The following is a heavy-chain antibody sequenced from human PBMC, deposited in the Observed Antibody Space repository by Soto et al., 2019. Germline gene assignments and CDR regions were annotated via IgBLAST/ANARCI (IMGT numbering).Heavy chain of an antibody. CDR3: ASVMTARTHYIDS. CDR1: GVSISSADHS. J-gene: IGHJ4*02. Sequence: HLQLQESGSGLGKPSQTLSLTGAFSGVSISSADHSWGWIRQPPGEALEWMGYIYHSGTTYYNPSLKSRVTTSLARSKNQFSLNLTSVTASYTAVDYCASVMTARTHYIDSWGQGTLVTVSS. CDR2: IYHSGTT. D-gene: IGHD2-21*02. V-gene: IGHV4-30-2*01.